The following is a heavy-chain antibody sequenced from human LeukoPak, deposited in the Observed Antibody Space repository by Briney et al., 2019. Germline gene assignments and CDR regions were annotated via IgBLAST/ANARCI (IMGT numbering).Heavy chain of an antibody. D-gene: IGHD2-15*01. CDR3: ARAPFEYCSGDICYSRHTFDY. Sequence: SETLSLTCTVSGGSISSYYWSWIRQPAGKGLEWIGRIYTSGSTDYNPSLKSRVTMSVATFKNQFSLKLSSVTAADTAVYYCARAPFEYCSGDICYSRHTFDYWGQGTLVIVSS. CDR1: GGSISSYY. CDR2: IYTSGST. V-gene: IGHV4-4*07. J-gene: IGHJ4*02.